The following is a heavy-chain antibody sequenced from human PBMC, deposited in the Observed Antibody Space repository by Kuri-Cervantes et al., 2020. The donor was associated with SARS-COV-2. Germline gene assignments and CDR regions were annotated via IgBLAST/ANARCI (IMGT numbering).Heavy chain of an antibody. Sequence: GGSMRPSCAPYGFTSSSFGMHWVRQAPGKGLEWVAVIWYFGSNKFYADSVKGRFTISRDNSENTLYLQMNSLRAEDTAVYYCAREGAFENYCYYYMDVWGKGTTVTVSS. J-gene: IGHJ6*03. CDR1: GFTSSSFG. D-gene: IGHD1-26*01. CDR2: IWYFGSNK. V-gene: IGHV3-33*01. CDR3: AREGAFENYCYYYMDV.